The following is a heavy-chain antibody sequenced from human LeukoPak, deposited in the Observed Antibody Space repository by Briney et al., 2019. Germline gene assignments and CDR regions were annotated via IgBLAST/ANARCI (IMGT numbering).Heavy chain of an antibody. CDR1: GFTFSSYA. CDR2: ISGSGGST. Sequence: PGGPLRLSCAASGFTFSSYAMSWVRQAPGKGLEWVSAISGSGGSTYYADSVKGRFTISRDNSKNTLYLQMNSLRAEDTAVYYCAKDLSPNAYYYDSSGLWGQGTLVTVSS. J-gene: IGHJ4*02. V-gene: IGHV3-23*01. CDR3: AKDLSPNAYYYDSSGL. D-gene: IGHD3-22*01.